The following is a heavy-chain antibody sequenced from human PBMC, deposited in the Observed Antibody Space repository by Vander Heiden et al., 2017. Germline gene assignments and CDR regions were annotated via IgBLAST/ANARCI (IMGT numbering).Heavy chain of an antibody. CDR2: VDTAGDT. V-gene: IGHV3-13*01. CDR3: ARARSGGWFDP. CDR1: GFSFSSYD. D-gene: IGHD6-19*01. J-gene: IGHJ5*02. Sequence: EVQLVESGEALVQPGRSLRLSCAASGFSFSSYDMHWVRQATGKGLEWVSAVDTAGDTYYAGSVKGRFTISRENAKNSLYLQMNSLRGGDTAVYYCARARSGGWFDPWGQGTLVTVSS.